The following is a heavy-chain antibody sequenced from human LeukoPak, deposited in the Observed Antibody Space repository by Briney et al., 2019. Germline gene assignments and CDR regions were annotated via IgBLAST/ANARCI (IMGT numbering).Heavy chain of an antibody. Sequence: ASVKVSCKASGYTFTGYYMHWVRQAPGQGLEWMGWINPNSGGTNYAQKFQGRVTMTRDTSISTAYMELSRLRSDDTAVYYCARDMGYGSGSYYRLDYWGQGTLVTVSS. V-gene: IGHV1-2*02. CDR3: ARDMGYGSGSYYRLDY. D-gene: IGHD3-10*01. J-gene: IGHJ4*02. CDR1: GYTFTGYY. CDR2: INPNSGGT.